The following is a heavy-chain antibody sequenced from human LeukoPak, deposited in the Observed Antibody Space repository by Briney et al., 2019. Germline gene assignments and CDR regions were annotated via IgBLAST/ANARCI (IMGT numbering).Heavy chain of an antibody. D-gene: IGHD2-15*01. V-gene: IGHV4-39*07. CDR1: GGSISSSSYY. CDR3: ARDHCSGGSCYSVY. CDR2: IYYSGST. J-gene: IGHJ4*02. Sequence: SETLSLTCTVSGGSISSSSYYWGWMRQPPGKVLEWIGSIYYSGSTYYNPSLKSRVTISLDTSRNQFSLKLNSVTAADTAVYYCARDHCSGGSCYSVYWGQGTLVTVSS.